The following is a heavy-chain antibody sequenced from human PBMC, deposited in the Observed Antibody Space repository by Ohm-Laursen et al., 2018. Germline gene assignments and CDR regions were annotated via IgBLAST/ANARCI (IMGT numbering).Heavy chain of an antibody. V-gene: IGHV1-8*01. Sequence: ASVKVSCKASGYTFTSYDINWVRQATGQGPEWMGWMNPNSGNTGYAQKFQGRVTMTRNTSINTAYMELSSLRSEDTAVYYCARMGPQQPHWYFDLWGRGTLVTVSS. CDR1: GYTFTSYD. J-gene: IGHJ2*01. CDR3: ARMGPQQPHWYFDL. CDR2: MNPNSGNT. D-gene: IGHD1/OR15-1a*01.